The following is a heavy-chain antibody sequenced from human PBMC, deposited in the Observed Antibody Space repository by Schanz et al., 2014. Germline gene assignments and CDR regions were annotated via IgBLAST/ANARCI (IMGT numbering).Heavy chain of an antibody. CDR2: SRNKGHSYTS. Sequence: EVQLVESGGGLIQPGGSLRLSCVASGFTFSAYAMTWVRRAPGKGLEWVGHSRNKGHSYTSEYAASVKGRFTISRDESERSLYLQMDSLKTEDTAVYYCARRNFYDKSAAFDYWGQGSLVTVSS. J-gene: IGHJ4*02. CDR1: GFTFSAYA. D-gene: IGHD3-9*01. CDR3: ARRNFYDKSAAFDY. V-gene: IGHV3-72*01.